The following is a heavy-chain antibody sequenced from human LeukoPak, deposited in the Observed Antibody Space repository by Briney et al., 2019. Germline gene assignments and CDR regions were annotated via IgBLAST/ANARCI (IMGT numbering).Heavy chain of an antibody. D-gene: IGHD2-8*01. CDR1: GDSISSGGYY. Sequence: ASQTLSLTCTVSGDSISSGGYYWSWIRQHPGKGLEWIGYIYYSGSTYYNPSLKSRVTISVDTSKNQFSLKLSSVTAADTAVYYCARDNVHKWCDPWGQGTLVTVSS. CDR3: ARDNVHKWCDP. J-gene: IGHJ5*02. V-gene: IGHV4-31*03. CDR2: IYYSGST.